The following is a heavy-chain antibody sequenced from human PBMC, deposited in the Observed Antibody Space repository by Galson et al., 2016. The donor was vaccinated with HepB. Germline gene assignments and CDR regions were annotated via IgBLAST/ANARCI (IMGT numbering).Heavy chain of an antibody. V-gene: IGHV3-33*08. CDR3: ARDLAVGRYFDY. CDR2: IGHDGRYT. CDR1: GFTFSSYG. J-gene: IGHJ4*02. D-gene: IGHD2-15*01. Sequence: SLRLSCAASGFTFSSYGMHWVRQAPGKGLEWVAIIGHDGRYTQYVDSVKGRFTISRDNSKNTLYLQFSSLRAEDTAVYYCARDLAVGRYFDYCGQGTLVTVSS.